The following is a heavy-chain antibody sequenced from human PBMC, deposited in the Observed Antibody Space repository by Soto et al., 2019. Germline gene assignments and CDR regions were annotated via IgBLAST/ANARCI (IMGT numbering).Heavy chain of an antibody. J-gene: IGHJ6*02. CDR1: GFTFGDYA. V-gene: IGHV3-49*03. CDR3: TRDDRGAGLERPWSVYYGMDV. CDR2: IRSKAYGGTT. Sequence: GGSLRLSCTASGFTFGDYAMSWFRQAPGKGLEWVGFIRSKAYGGTTEYAASVKGRFTISRDDSKSIAYLQMNSLKTEDTAVYYCTRDDRGAGLERPWSVYYGMDVWGQGTTVTVYS. D-gene: IGHD1-1*01.